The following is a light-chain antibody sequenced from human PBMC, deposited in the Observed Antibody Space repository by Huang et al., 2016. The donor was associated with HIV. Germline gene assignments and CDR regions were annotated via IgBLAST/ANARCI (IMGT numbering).Light chain of an antibody. J-gene: IGKJ2*01. Sequence: IVLTQSPGTLSLSPGERANLSCRASQSVSSSYLAWYQQKPGQAPRLLVYGASSRATGIPDRFSGSGSGTDFTLTISRLEPEDFAVYYCQQYGSSPMYTLGQGTKLEIK. CDR2: GAS. V-gene: IGKV3-20*01. CDR3: QQYGSSPMYT. CDR1: QSVSSSY.